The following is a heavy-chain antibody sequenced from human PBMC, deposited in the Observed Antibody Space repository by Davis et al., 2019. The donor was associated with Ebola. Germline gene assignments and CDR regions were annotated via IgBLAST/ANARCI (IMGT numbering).Heavy chain of an antibody. CDR3: ARARGFDLGFDY. J-gene: IGHJ4*02. D-gene: IGHD3-9*01. V-gene: IGHV3-48*03. CDR2: ISSSGSTI. Sequence: GGSLRLSCAASGFTFSSYEMNWVRQAPGKGLEGVSYISSSGSTIYYADSVKGRFTISRDNAKNSLYLQMNSLRAEDTAVYYCARARGFDLGFDYWGQGTLVTVSS. CDR1: GFTFSSYE.